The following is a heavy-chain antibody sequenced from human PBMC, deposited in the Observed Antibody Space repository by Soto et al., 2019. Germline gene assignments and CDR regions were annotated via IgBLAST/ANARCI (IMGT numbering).Heavy chain of an antibody. D-gene: IGHD6-19*01. J-gene: IGHJ5*02. CDR3: ARRIAVAGLDWFDP. CDR2: VSSSGSTI. Sequence: GSLRLSCEASGFTFSSYEMNWVRQAPGKGLEWVSYVSSSGSTIYYADSVKGRFTISRDNAKNSLYLQMNSLRAEDTAVYYCARRIAVAGLDWFDPWGQGTLVTVSS. CDR1: GFTFSSYE. V-gene: IGHV3-48*03.